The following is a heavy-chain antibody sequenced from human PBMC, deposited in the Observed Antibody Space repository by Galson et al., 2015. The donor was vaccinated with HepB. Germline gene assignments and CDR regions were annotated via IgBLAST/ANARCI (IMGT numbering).Heavy chain of an antibody. CDR3: ARHHYYDSSDGGWFDP. CDR2: IIPIFGTA. V-gene: IGHV1-69*13. Sequence: SVKVSCKASGGTFSSYAISWVRQAPGQGLEWMGGIIPIFGTANYAQKFQGRVTITADESTSTAYMELSSLRSEDTAVYYCARHHYYDSSDGGWFDPWGQGTLVTVSS. J-gene: IGHJ5*02. CDR1: GGTFSSYA. D-gene: IGHD3-22*01.